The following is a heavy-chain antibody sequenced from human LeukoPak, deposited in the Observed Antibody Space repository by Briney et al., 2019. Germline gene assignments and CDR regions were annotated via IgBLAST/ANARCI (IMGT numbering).Heavy chain of an antibody. CDR1: GFTFTSYA. CDR3: ATDGSKVREVIAYYFDY. J-gene: IGHJ4*02. Sequence: TGGSLRLSCAASGFTFTSYAMSWVRQAPGKGLEWVSAISASGGNTYYADSVKGRFTISRDNSKNTLYLQMNSLRAEDTAVYYCATDGSKVREVIAYYFDYWGQGALVTVSS. CDR2: ISASGGNT. D-gene: IGHD3-10*01. V-gene: IGHV3-23*01.